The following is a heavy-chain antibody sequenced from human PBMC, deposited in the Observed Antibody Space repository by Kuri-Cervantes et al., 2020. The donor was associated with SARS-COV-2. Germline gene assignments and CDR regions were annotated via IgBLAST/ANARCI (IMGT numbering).Heavy chain of an antibody. Sequence: GGSLRLSCAASGFTFSSCAMSWVRQAPGKGLEWVSAISGSGGSTYYADSVKGRFTISRDNSKNTLYLQMNSLRAEDTAVYYCAKTTMVQGVIISGWIDYWGQGTLVTVSS. CDR2: ISGSGGST. CDR1: GFTFSSCA. D-gene: IGHD3-10*01. CDR3: AKTTMVQGVIISGWIDY. J-gene: IGHJ4*02. V-gene: IGHV3-23*01.